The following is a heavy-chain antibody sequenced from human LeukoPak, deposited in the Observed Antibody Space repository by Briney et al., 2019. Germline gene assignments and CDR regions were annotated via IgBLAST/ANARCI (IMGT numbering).Heavy chain of an antibody. CDR3: ARLRWPRGGRSSFDY. CDR1: GYSFTSHW. Sequence: GESLKISCKGSGYSFTSHWIGWVRQMPGKGLEWMGIVNPDDSDTIYSPSFQGQVTISADESITTAYLQWSSLKASDTAMYYCARLRWPRGGRSSFDYWGQGALVTVFS. V-gene: IGHV5-51*01. D-gene: IGHD3-10*01. J-gene: IGHJ4*02. CDR2: VNPDDSDT.